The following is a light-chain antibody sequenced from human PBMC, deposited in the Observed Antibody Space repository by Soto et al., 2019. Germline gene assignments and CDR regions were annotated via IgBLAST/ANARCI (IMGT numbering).Light chain of an antibody. CDR1: SSDVGGYNY. CDR2: DVS. Sequence: QSVLTQPPSASGSPGQSVTISCTGTSSDVGGYNYVSWYQQHPGNAPKLMIYDVSKRPSGVPDRLSGSKSGNTASLTVSGLQAEDEADYYCSSYAGSNNVVFGGGTKLTVL. CDR3: SSYAGSNNVV. J-gene: IGLJ2*01. V-gene: IGLV2-8*01.